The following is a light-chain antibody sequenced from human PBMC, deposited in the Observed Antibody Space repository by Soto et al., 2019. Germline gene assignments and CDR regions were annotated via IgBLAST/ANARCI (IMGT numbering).Light chain of an antibody. J-gene: IGLJ2*01. CDR3: SSYTSSTTGVV. Sequence: QSVLTQPASVSGSPGQSITISCTGTSSDVGGYNYVSWYQQHPDKAPKLIIYDVSNQPSGVSNRFSGSKSGNTASLTISGLQAEDEADYYCSSYTSSTTGVVFGGGTQLTVL. CDR1: SSDVGGYNY. CDR2: DVS. V-gene: IGLV2-14*03.